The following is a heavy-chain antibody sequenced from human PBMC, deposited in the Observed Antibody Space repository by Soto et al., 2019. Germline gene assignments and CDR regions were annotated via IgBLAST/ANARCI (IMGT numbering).Heavy chain of an antibody. V-gene: IGHV1-8*01. D-gene: IGHD3-3*01. CDR2: MNPNSGNT. J-gene: IGHJ3*02. CDR1: GYTFTSYD. Sequence: ASVKVSCKASGYTFTSYDINWVRQATGQGLEWMEWMNPNSGNTGYAQKFQGRVTMTRNTSISTAYMELSSLRSEDTAVYYCARGGITIFGVVQKDAFDIWGQGTMVTVSS. CDR3: ARGGITIFGVVQKDAFDI.